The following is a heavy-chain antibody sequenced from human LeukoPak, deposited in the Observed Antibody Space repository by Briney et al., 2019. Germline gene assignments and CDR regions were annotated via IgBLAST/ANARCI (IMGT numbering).Heavy chain of an antibody. CDR2: INHSGST. J-gene: IGHJ2*01. CDR3: ARSGYSYGYVTWYFDL. V-gene: IGHV4-34*01. D-gene: IGHD5-18*01. Sequence: KPSETLSLTCAVYGGSFSGYYWSWIRQPPGKGLEWIGEINHSGSTNYNPSLKSRVTLSVDTSKNQFSLKLYSVTAADTAVYYCARSGYSYGYVTWYFDLWGRGTLVTVSS. CDR1: GGSFSGYY.